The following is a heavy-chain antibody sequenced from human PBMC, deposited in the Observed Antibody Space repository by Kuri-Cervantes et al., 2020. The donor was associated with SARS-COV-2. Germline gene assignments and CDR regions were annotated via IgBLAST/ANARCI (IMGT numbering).Heavy chain of an antibody. CDR3: ARGDRYGDYQTFDY. CDR1: GFTFDDYG. V-gene: IGHV3-20*04. D-gene: IGHD4-17*01. Sequence: GGSLRLSCAASGFTFDDYGMSWVRQAPGKGLEWVPGINWNGGSTGYADSVKGRFTISRDNAKNSLYLQMDSLRAEDTALYYCARGDRYGDYQTFDYWGQGTLVTVSS. J-gene: IGHJ4*02. CDR2: INWNGGST.